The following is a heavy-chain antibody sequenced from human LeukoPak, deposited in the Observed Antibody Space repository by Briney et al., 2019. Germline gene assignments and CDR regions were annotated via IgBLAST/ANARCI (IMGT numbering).Heavy chain of an antibody. J-gene: IGHJ4*02. CDR1: GGSISSYY. CDR2: IYYSGST. D-gene: IGHD3-10*01. Sequence: SETLSLTCTVSGGSISSYYWSWIRQPPGKGLEWIGYIYYSGSTNYNPSLKSRVTISVDTSKNQFSLKLSSVTAADTAVYYCARCPQGTFDYWGQGILVTVSS. CDR3: ARCPQGTFDY. V-gene: IGHV4-59*01.